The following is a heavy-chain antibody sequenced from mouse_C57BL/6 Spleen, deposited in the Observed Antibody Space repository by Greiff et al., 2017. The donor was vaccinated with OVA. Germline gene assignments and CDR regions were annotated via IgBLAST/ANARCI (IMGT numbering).Heavy chain of an antibody. CDR3: ARREDDYYAFAY. D-gene: IGHD2-3*01. Sequence: VQLQQSGPELVKPGASVKISCKASGYSFTGYYMNWVKQSPEKSLEWIGDINPSTGGTTYNQKFKAKATLTVDKSSSTAYMQLKSLTSEDSAVYYCARREDDYYAFAYWGKGTLVTVAA. CDR1: GYSFTGYY. V-gene: IGHV1-42*01. CDR2: INPSTGGT. J-gene: IGHJ3*01.